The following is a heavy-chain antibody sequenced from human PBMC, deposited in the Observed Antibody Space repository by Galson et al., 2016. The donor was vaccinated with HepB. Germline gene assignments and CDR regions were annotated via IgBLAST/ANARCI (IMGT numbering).Heavy chain of an antibody. CDR3: AREDSSGWPTIDF. CDR1: GYTFTSYG. CDR2: ISAYNGNT. Sequence: SVKVSCKASGYTFTSYGITWVRQAPGQGLEWMGWISAYNGNTNYAQKLQGRATMTTDTSTRTAYMELRSLRSDDTAVYYCAREDSSGWPTIDFWGQGTLVTVSS. J-gene: IGHJ4*02. V-gene: IGHV1-18*01. D-gene: IGHD6-19*01.